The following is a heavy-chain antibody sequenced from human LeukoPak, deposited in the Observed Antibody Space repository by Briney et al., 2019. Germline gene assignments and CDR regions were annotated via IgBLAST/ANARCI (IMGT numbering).Heavy chain of an antibody. CDR2: IRYDGSNK. J-gene: IGHJ3*02. V-gene: IGHV3-30*02. CDR3: TKATAIFGVVNYNAFDI. CDR1: GFTFSSYG. Sequence: PGGSLRLSCAASGFTFSSYGMHWVRQAPGKGLEWVAFIRYDGSNKYYADSVKGRFTISRDNSKNTLYLQMNSLRAEDTAVYYCTKATAIFGVVNYNAFDIWGQGTMVTVSS. D-gene: IGHD3-3*01.